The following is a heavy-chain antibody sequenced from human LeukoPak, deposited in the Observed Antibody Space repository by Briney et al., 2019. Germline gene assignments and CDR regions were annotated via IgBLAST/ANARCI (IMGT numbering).Heavy chain of an antibody. CDR3: ARDYDSSGYYNDAFDI. CDR1: GGTFSSYA. Sequence: ASVKVSCKASGGTFSSYAISWVRQAPGQGLEWMGGIIPIFGTANYAQKFQGRVTITADESTSTAYMELSSLRSEDTAVYYCARDYDSSGYYNDAFDIWGQGTMVTVSS. D-gene: IGHD3-22*01. J-gene: IGHJ3*02. V-gene: IGHV1-69*13. CDR2: IIPIFGTA.